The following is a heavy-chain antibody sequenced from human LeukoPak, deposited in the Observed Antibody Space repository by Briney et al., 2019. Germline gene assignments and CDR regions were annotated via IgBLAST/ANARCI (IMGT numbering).Heavy chain of an antibody. Sequence: PGGSLRLSCAASGFSFNSYWMSWVRQAPGKGLEWVANINQDGSEKYYVDSVKGRFTISRDNAKDSLYLQMNSLRAEDTAVYYCAKDSGYYYGSGTYYLNWGQGTLVTVSS. CDR2: INQDGSEK. CDR1: GFSFNSYW. CDR3: AKDSGYYYGSGTYYLN. J-gene: IGHJ4*02. V-gene: IGHV3-7*03. D-gene: IGHD3-10*01.